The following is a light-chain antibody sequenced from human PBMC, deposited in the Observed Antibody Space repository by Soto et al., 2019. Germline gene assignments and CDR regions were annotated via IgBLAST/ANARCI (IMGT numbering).Light chain of an antibody. CDR2: TAS. J-gene: IGKJ4*01. CDR1: QNIKKY. Sequence: QMTQSPSSLSASVGDRVTITCRASQNIKKYLNWYQQKPGKAPNLLIYTASSLQVGLPSRFSGSGSGTDFTLTISSLQPEDCATYYCQQSFGTPLTFGGGTKVDIK. CDR3: QQSFGTPLT. V-gene: IGKV1-39*01.